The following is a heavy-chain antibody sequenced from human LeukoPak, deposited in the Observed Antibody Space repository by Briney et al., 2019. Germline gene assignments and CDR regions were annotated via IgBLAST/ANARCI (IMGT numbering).Heavy chain of an antibody. J-gene: IGHJ4*02. Sequence: SETLSLTCAVYGGSFSGYYWSWIRQPPGKGLEWIGEINHSGSTNYNPSLKSRATISVDTSKNQFSLKLSSVTAADTAVYYCAREGGYCSGGSCYYFDYWGQGTLVTVSS. V-gene: IGHV4-34*01. CDR1: GGSFSGYY. CDR2: INHSGST. D-gene: IGHD2-15*01. CDR3: AREGGYCSGGSCYYFDY.